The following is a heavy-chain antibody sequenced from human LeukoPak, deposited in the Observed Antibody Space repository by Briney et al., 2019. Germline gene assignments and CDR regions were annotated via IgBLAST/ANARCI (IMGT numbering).Heavy chain of an antibody. D-gene: IGHD6-13*01. Sequence: SETLSLTCTVSGGSISSYYWSWIRQPPGKGLEWIGYIYYSGSTNYNPSLKSRVTISVDTSKNQFSLKLSSVTAADTAVYYCRRAPSSSWYFSGYWYFDLWGRGTLVTVSS. V-gene: IGHV4-59*01. CDR2: IYYSGST. CDR1: GGSISSYY. J-gene: IGHJ2*01. CDR3: RRAPSSSWYFSGYWYFDL.